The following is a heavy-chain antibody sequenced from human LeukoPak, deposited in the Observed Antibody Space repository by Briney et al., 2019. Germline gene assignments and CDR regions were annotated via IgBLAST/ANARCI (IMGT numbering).Heavy chain of an antibody. CDR2: ISSSGSTI. CDR3: AYGGNAYYFDY. V-gene: IGHV3-48*03. Sequence: AGGSLRLSCAASGFTFSSYEMNWVRQAPGKGLEWVSYISSSGSTIYYADSVKGRFTISRDNAKNSLYLQMNSLRAEDTAVYYCAYGGNAYYFDYWGQGTLVTVSS. D-gene: IGHD4/OR15-4a*01. CDR1: GFTFSSYE. J-gene: IGHJ4*02.